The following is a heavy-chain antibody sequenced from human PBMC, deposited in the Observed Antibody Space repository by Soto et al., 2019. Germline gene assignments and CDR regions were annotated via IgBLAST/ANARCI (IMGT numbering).Heavy chain of an antibody. CDR1: GGSISSYY. V-gene: IGHV4-59*08. J-gene: IGHJ3*02. D-gene: IGHD1-1*01. Sequence: PSETLSLTCTVSGGSISSYYWSWIRQPPGKGLEWIGYIYYSGSTNYNPSLKSRVTISVDTSKNQFSLKLSSVTAADTAVYYCARHGAAGGLKADNWDDAFDIWGQGSMVTVSS. CDR2: IYYSGST. CDR3: ARHGAAGGLKADNWDDAFDI.